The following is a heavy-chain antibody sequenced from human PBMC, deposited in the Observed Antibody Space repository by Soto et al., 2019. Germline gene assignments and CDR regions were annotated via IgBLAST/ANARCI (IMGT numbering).Heavy chain of an antibody. D-gene: IGHD2-2*01. CDR2: FFYTGTT. V-gene: IGHV4-59*01. J-gene: IGHJ4*02. CDR1: GGSINSTY. CDR3: SSHGHALLHYFDY. Sequence: ETLSLTCTVSGGSINSTYWSWIRQPPGKGLEWIGDFFYTGTTTYNPSLKSRVIISADTSKNQLSLKLTSVTAADTAVYYWSSHGHALLHYFDYWGQGIRVTVSS.